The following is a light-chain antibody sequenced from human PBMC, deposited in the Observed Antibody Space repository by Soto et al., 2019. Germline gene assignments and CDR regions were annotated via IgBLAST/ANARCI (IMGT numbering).Light chain of an antibody. V-gene: IGKV1-12*01. J-gene: IGKJ5*01. CDR2: GAS. CDR3: QQANSFPIT. CDR1: QGISTW. Sequence: EIQMTKYPSSVSASVGDRVTITCRASQGISTWLAWYQQKAGKAPNLLIYGASNLHSGVPSRFSGSGSGTNFTLTISSLQPEDFATYYCQQANSFPITFGQGTRLEIK.